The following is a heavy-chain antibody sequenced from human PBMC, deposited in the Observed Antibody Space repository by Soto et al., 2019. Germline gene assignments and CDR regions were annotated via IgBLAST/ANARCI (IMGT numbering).Heavy chain of an antibody. CDR1: GFTFSSYA. CDR2: ISGSGGSK. V-gene: IGHV3-23*01. D-gene: IGHD4-4*01. J-gene: IGHJ4*02. Sequence: PGGSLRLSCAASGFTFSSYAMSWVRQAPGKGLEWVSAISGSGGSKYYADSVKGRFTISRDNSKNTVYLQMNSLTAEDTAVYFRARDLSYTDYLDYWGQGTLVTVSS. CDR3: ARDLSYTDYLDY.